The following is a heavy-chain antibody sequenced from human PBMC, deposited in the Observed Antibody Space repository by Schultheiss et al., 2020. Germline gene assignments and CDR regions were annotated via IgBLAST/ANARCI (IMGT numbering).Heavy chain of an antibody. CDR3: ARVGYCSSTSCYKLGYYFDY. D-gene: IGHD2-2*02. V-gene: IGHV4-34*01. Sequence: SETLSLTFAVYGGSFSGYYWSWIRQPPGKGLEWIGEINHSGSTNYNPSLKSRVTISVDTSKNQFSLKLSSVTAADTAVYYCARVGYCSSTSCYKLGYYFDYWGQGTLVTVSS. CDR2: INHSGST. J-gene: IGHJ4*02. CDR1: GGSFSGYY.